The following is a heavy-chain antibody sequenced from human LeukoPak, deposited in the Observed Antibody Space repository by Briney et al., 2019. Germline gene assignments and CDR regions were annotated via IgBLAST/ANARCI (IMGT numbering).Heavy chain of an antibody. V-gene: IGHV3-15*01. CDR3: TTAYSYYDSSGSPWW. CDR1: GFTFSNAW. Sequence: GGSLRLSCAASGFTFSNAWMSWVRQAPGKGLEWVGRIKSKTDGGTSDYAARVKSRFTISRDDSKNTLYLQMNNLKTEDTAVYYCTTAYSYYDSSGSPWWWGQGTLVTVSS. J-gene: IGHJ4*02. D-gene: IGHD3-22*01. CDR2: IKSKTDGGTS.